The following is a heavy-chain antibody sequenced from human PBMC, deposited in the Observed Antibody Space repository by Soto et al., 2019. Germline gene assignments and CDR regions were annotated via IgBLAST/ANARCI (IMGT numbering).Heavy chain of an antibody. J-gene: IGHJ6*02. CDR1: GFSLRTSGVG. Sequence: SGATLVNPTQTLTLTCTFSGFSLRTSGVGVGWIRQPPGKALEWLALIYWDDDKRYSPSLKSRLTITKDTSKNQVVLTMTNMDPVDTATYYCARTIVLVPATTSDGMYFWGQGTTVTVS. D-gene: IGHD2-2*01. CDR3: ARTIVLVPATTSDGMYF. CDR2: IYWDDDK. V-gene: IGHV2-5*02.